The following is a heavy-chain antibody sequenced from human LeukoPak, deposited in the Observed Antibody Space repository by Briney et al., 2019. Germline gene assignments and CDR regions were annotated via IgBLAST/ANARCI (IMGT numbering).Heavy chain of an antibody. D-gene: IGHD3-22*01. CDR2: ISGSGGST. V-gene: IGHV3-23*01. CDR3: AKDAYYYDSSGYYAAIDY. J-gene: IGHJ4*02. Sequence: PGGSLRLSCAASGFTFSSYAMSWVRQAPGKGLEGVTAISGSGGSTYYADSVKGRFTISRDNSKNTLYLQMNSLRAEDTAVYYCAKDAYYYDSSGYYAAIDYWGQGTLVTVSS. CDR1: GFTFSSYA.